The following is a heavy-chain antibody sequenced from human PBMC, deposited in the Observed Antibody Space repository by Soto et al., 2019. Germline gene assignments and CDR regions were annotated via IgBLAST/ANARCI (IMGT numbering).Heavy chain of an antibody. V-gene: IGHV6-1*01. J-gene: IGHJ4*02. CDR3: ARGSYYSGWV. CDR1: GDSVSSTSAA. D-gene: IGHD6-19*01. CDR2: TYYRSKWYS. Sequence: SETLSLTCAISGDSVSSTSAAWSWIRQSPSRGLEWLGRTYYRSKWYSDYAVSVKSRITINPDTSKNQFSLQLNSVTPEDTAVYYCARGSYYSGWVWGQGTLVTVSS.